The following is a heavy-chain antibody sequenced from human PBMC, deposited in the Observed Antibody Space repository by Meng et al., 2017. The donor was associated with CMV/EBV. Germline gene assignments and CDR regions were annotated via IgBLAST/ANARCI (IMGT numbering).Heavy chain of an antibody. D-gene: IGHD2-2*02. CDR2: ISSSGSTI. CDR1: GFTFSAYY. J-gene: IGHJ6*02. V-gene: IGHV3-11*01. CDR3: ARDIPLARASAAIAPRKIYYGMDV. Sequence: GGSLRLSCAASGFTFSAYYMSWIRQAPGKGLEWVSYISSSGSTIYYADSVKGRFTISRDNAKNSLYLQMNSLRAEDTAVYYCARDIPLARASAAIAPRKIYYGMDVWGQGTTVTVSS.